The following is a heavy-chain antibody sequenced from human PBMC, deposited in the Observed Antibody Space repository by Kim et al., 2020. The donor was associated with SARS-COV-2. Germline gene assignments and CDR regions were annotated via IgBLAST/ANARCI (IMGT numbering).Heavy chain of an antibody. CDR2: ISGTGGST. CDR3: AKDGRSGAVITYYYYMDV. Sequence: GGSLRLSCAASGFTFSSYVMTWVRQAPGKGLEWVSGISGTGGSTYYADSVKGRFTISRDNSKNTVFLQMNSLRGDDTGTYYCAKDGRSGAVITYYYYMDV. D-gene: IGHD3-22*01. CDR1: GFTFSSYV. V-gene: IGHV3-23*01. J-gene: IGHJ6*03.